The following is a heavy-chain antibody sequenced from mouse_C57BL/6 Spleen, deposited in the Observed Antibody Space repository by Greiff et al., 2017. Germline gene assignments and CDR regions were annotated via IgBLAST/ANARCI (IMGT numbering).Heavy chain of an antibody. CDR1: GYTFTSYW. D-gene: IGHD1-1*01. J-gene: IGHJ4*01. V-gene: IGHV1-64*01. Sequence: QVQLQQPGAELVKPGASVKLSCKASGYTFTSYWMHWVKQRPGQGLEWIGMIHPNSGSTNYNEKFKSKATLTVDKSSSTAYMQLSSLTSEDSAVYYCARSTTVVEGYAMDYWGQGTSVTVSS. CDR3: ARSTTVVEGYAMDY. CDR2: IHPNSGST.